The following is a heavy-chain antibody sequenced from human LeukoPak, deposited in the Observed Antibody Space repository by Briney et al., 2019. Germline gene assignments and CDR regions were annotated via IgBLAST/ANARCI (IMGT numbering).Heavy chain of an antibody. D-gene: IGHD5-18*01. Sequence: PGGSLRLSCAASGFTFSSYWMSWVRQAPGKGLEWVANIKQDGSEKYYVDSVKGRFTISRDNAKNSLYLQMNSLRAEDTAVYYCARDSGYSYGSPFDYWDQGTLVTVSS. CDR3: ARDSGYSYGSPFDY. J-gene: IGHJ4*02. CDR1: GFTFSSYW. CDR2: IKQDGSEK. V-gene: IGHV3-7*01.